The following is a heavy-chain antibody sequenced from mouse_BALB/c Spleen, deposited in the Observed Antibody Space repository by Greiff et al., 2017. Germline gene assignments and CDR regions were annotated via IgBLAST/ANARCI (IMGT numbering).Heavy chain of an antibody. V-gene: IGHV14-3*02. CDR3: AVPIRYYAMDY. Sequence: EVQLQQSGAELVKPGASVKLSCTASGFNIKDTYMHWVKQRPEQGLEWIGRIDPANGNTKYDPKFQGKATITADTSSNTAYLQLSSLTSEDTAVYYCAVPIRYYAMDYWGQGTSVTVSS. CDR1: GFNIKDTY. CDR2: IDPANGNT. J-gene: IGHJ4*01.